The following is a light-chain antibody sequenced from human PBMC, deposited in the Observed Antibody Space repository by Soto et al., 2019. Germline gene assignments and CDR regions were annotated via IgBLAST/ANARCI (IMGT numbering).Light chain of an antibody. V-gene: IGKV3-20*01. J-gene: IGKJ1*01. CDR1: QSVSNNY. CDR2: GAS. Sequence: IVFTQSPGTLSLSPGDRATLSCRASQSVSNNYLAWYQQKPGQAPRLLIYGASSRATDIPDRFSGSGSGTDFSLAISRLEPEDFAVYYCQQYGGSPRTFGQGTKVDIK. CDR3: QQYGGSPRT.